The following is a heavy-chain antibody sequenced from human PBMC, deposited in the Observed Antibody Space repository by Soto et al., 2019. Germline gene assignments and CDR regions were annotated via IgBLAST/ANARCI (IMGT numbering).Heavy chain of an antibody. D-gene: IGHD6-13*01. V-gene: IGHV3-15*01. CDR2: IKSTTDGGTT. Sequence: PGGSLRLSCAASGFTFTSAWMSWVRQAPGKGLEWVGRIKSTTDGGTTDYAAPVTGRFTISRDDSKNTLYLQINSLKTEDTAVYYCTTGVAAAIYDFDYWGQGSLVTSPQ. J-gene: IGHJ4*02. CDR1: GFTFTSAW. CDR3: TTGVAAAIYDFDY.